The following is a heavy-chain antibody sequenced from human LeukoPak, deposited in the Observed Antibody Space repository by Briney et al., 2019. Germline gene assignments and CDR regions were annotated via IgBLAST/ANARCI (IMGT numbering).Heavy chain of an antibody. J-gene: IGHJ5*02. CDR3: YCSSSTCYAGGCFS. CDR2: ISSGSDNT. Sequence: GGSLRLTCVASGFTFSNYAMTWARQAPGKGLEWVSTISSGSDNTYYADSVKGRFTISRDNSKNTLYLQMNSLRVEDTAVYYCYCSSSTCYAGGCFSWGQGTLLTVSS. V-gene: IGHV3-23*01. D-gene: IGHD2-2*01. CDR1: GFTFSNYA.